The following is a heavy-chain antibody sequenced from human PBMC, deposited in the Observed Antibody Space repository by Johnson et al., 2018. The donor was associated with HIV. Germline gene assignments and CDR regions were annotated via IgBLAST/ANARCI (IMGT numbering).Heavy chain of an antibody. CDR1: GFTFSSYA. CDR2: ISYDGSNK. Sequence: QVQLVESGGGVVQPGRYLRLSCAASGFTFSSYAMHWVRQAPGKGLEWVAVISYDGSNKYYADSVKGRFTISRDNSKNTLYLQMNSLRAEDTAVYYCARPQGTGDAFDIWGQGTMFTVSS. CDR3: ARPQGTGDAFDI. V-gene: IGHV3-30*04. D-gene: IGHD1-1*01. J-gene: IGHJ3*02.